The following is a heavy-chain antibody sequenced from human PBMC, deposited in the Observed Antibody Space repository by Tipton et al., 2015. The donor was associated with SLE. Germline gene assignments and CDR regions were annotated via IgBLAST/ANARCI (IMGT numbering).Heavy chain of an antibody. CDR3: ARGGGNRGILDY. CDR2: INHSGST. J-gene: IGHJ4*02. CDR1: GASFSGYY. Sequence: TLSLTCAVYGASFSGYYWNWIRQPPGKGLEWIGEINHSGSTNYNPSLKSRVSISVDTSKKQFSLKVSSVTAADTAVYYCARGGGNRGILDYWGQGTLVTVSS. D-gene: IGHD4-23*01. V-gene: IGHV4-34*01.